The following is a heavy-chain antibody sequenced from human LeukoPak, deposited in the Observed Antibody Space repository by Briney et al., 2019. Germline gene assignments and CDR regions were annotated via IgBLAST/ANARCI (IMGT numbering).Heavy chain of an antibody. CDR1: GGSFSGYY. D-gene: IGHD2-15*01. V-gene: IGHV4-34*01. CDR3: ARRCSGGSCYNY. J-gene: IGHJ4*02. Sequence: SETLSLTCAVYGGSFSGYYWSWIRQPPGKGLEWIGEINHSGSTNYNPSLKSRVTMSVDTSKNQFSLKLSSVTAADTAVYYCARRCSGGSCYNYWGQGTLVTVSS. CDR2: INHSGST.